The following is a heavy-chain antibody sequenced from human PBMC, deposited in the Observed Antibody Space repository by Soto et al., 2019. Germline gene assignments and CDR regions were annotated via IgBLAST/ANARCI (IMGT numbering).Heavy chain of an antibody. CDR1: GGSISSGFW. D-gene: IGHD4-17*01. J-gene: IGHJ4*02. V-gene: IGHV4-4*02. Sequence: QVHLQASDPGLVKPSETLSLTCVVSGGSISSGFWWTWVRQSPGKGLEWLGEVSHSGSTKDNPSLKSRVTLSVDKSNNRFSLYMTSVTAADTGVYYCARVSRTVGLDYWGQGTPVTVSS. CDR2: VSHSGST. CDR3: ARVSRTVGLDY.